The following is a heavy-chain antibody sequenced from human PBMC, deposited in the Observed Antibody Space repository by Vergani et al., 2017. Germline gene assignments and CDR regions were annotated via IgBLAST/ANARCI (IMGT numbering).Heavy chain of an antibody. J-gene: IGHJ4*02. D-gene: IGHD3-22*01. CDR1: GFTFSSYG. CDR2: ISYDGSNK. Sequence: QVQQVESGGGVVQPGRSLRLSCAASGFTFSSYGMHWVRQAPGKGLEWVAVISYDGSNKYYADSVKGRFTISRDNSKNTLYLQMNSLRAEDTPVYYCAKDGVGRYDSPPYYFDYWGQGTLVTVSS. CDR3: AKDGVGRYDSPPYYFDY. V-gene: IGHV3-30*18.